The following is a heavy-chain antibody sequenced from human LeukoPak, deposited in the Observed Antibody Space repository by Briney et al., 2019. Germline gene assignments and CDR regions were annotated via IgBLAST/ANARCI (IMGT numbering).Heavy chain of an antibody. CDR3: ARVRYYGSGEEIDP. J-gene: IGHJ5*02. CDR1: GGSISSGGYI. CDR2: IYHGGNT. V-gene: IGHV4-31*03. Sequence: SETLSLTCTVSGGSISSGGYIWSWIRQNPGKGLEWIGYIYHGGNTYYNPSLKSRVTISVDTSKNQFSLTLGSVTAADTAMYYCARVRYYGSGEEIDPWGQGTLVTVSS. D-gene: IGHD3-10*01.